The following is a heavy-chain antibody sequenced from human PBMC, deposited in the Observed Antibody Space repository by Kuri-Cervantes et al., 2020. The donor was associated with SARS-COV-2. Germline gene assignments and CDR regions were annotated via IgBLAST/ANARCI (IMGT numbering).Heavy chain of an antibody. J-gene: IGHJ2*01. Sequence: GGSLRLSCTASRFTFHTYWMSWVRQAPGKGLEWVANIKQDGSEKYYVDSVKGRFTISRDNAKNSLYLQMNSLRAEDTAVYYCARDLKYWYFDLWGRGTLVTVSS. CDR2: IKQDGSEK. V-gene: IGHV3-7*01. CDR1: RFTFHTYW. CDR3: ARDLKYWYFDL.